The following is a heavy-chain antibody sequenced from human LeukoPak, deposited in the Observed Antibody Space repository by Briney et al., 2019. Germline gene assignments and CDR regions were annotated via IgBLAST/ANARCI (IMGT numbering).Heavy chain of an antibody. CDR3: ARESSSVFDY. D-gene: IGHD6-13*01. CDR1: GGSFSGYY. CDR2: INHSGST. Sequence: SETLSLTCAVYGGSFSGYYWGWIRQPPGKGLEWIGEINHSGSTNYNPSLKSRVTISVDTSKNQFSLKLSSVTAADTAVYYCARESSSVFDYWGQGTLVTVSS. V-gene: IGHV4-34*01. J-gene: IGHJ4*02.